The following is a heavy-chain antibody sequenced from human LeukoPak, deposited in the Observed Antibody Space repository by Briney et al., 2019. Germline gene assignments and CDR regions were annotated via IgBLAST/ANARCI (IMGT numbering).Heavy chain of an antibody. CDR3: ARRGGAGRSFDY. D-gene: IGHD2-21*01. Sequence: SETLSLTCTVSGASVSSGGYYWSWIRQPPGKGLEWIGDIYYSGSTNYNPSLKSRVTISVDSSKNQFSLKVSSVTAADTAVYYCARRGGAGRSFDYWGQGTLVTVS. V-gene: IGHV4-61*08. CDR1: GASVSSGGYY. J-gene: IGHJ4*02. CDR2: IYYSGST.